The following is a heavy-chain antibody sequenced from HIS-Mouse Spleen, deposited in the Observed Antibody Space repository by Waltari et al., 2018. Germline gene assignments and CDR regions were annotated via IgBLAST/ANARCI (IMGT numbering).Heavy chain of an antibody. V-gene: IGHV4-39*07. J-gene: IGHJ2*01. Sequence: QLQLQESGPGLVKPSETLSLTCTVSGGSISSSSYYWGWIRQPPGKGLGWIGSIYYSGSTYSHPSLKSRVTISVDTSKNQFSLKLSSVTAADTAVYYCAREIPYSSSWYDWYFDLWGRGTLVTVSS. CDR2: IYYSGST. CDR3: AREIPYSSSWYDWYFDL. D-gene: IGHD6-13*01. CDR1: GGSISSSSYY.